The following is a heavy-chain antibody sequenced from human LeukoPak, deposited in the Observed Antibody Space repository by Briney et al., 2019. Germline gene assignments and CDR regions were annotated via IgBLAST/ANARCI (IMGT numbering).Heavy chain of an antibody. D-gene: IGHD4-17*01. CDR3: ARVFDYGDYVGWYFDL. Sequence: SVNVSCKASGGTFSSYAISWVRQAPGQGLEWMGRIIPIFGTASYAQKFQGRVTITTDESTSTAYMELSSLRSEDTAVYYCARVFDYGDYVGWYFDLWGRGTLVTVSS. CDR1: GGTFSSYA. V-gene: IGHV1-69*05. J-gene: IGHJ2*01. CDR2: IIPIFGTA.